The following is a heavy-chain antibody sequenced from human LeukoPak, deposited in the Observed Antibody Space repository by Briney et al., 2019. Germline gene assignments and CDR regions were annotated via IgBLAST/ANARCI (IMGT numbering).Heavy chain of an antibody. V-gene: IGHV5-51*01. J-gene: IGHJ4*02. CDR1: GYSFTSYW. CDR3: ARHIGYSAWNPDY. Sequence: PGESLKISCKASGYSFTSYWIGWVRQMPGKGLEWRGIIYPYDSDTRYSPSFQGQVTISADKSISTAYLQWSNLKASDTAMYYCARHIGYSAWNPDYWGQGTLVTVSS. CDR2: IYPYDSDT. D-gene: IGHD5-12*01.